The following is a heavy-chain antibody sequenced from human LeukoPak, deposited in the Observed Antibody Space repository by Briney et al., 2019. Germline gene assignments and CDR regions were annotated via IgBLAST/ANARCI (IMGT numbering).Heavy chain of an antibody. CDR2: IYPGYSDT. CDR1: GYRLTSYW. V-gene: IGHV5-51*01. J-gene: IGHJ4*02. Sequence: GESLKISCRGYGYRLTSYWIGWVRQMPGKGLGWMGIIYPGYSDTRYSPSFQGQVTISADKSSSTAYLQWSSLKASDTAMYYCVTRYGGDDRFDYWGQETLVTVSS. CDR3: VTRYGGDDRFDY. D-gene: IGHD5-12*01.